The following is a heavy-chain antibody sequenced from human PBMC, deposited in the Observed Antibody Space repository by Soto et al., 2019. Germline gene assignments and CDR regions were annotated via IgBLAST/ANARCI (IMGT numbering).Heavy chain of an antibody. J-gene: IGHJ5*01. CDR2: INHSGRV. Sequence: SETLSLTCAVYGGSFSGHSWTWIRQSPGKGLEWIGDINHSGRVNYSPSLKSRVTVSLDTSKNQFSLTLSAVTAADTAMYYCSTRAYDTNGYYRFDPWGQGTLVTVSS. V-gene: IGHV4-34*01. D-gene: IGHD3-22*01. CDR1: GGSFSGHS. CDR3: STRAYDTNGYYRFDP.